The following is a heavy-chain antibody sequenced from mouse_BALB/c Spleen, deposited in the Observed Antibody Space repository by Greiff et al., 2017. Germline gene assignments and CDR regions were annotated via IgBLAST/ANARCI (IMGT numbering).Heavy chain of an antibody. D-gene: IGHD2-3*01. Sequence: VQLKQSGPELVKPGASVKISCKASGYTFTDYNMHWVKQSHGKSLEWIGYIYPYNGGTGYNQKFKSKATLTVDNSSSTAYMELRSLTSEDSAVYYCAREGDYDYGYFDVWGAGTTVTVSS. CDR2: IYPYNGGT. J-gene: IGHJ1*01. CDR1: GYTFTDYN. CDR3: AREGDYDYGYFDV. V-gene: IGHV1S29*02.